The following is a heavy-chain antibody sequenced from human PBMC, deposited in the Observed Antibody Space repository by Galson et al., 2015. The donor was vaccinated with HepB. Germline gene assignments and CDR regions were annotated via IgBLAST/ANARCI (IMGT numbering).Heavy chain of an antibody. Sequence: SLRLSCAASGFSLSAYNMNWVRQAPGKGLEWVASISGSTYIYYKESVQGRFTISRDTAENSVYLQMNSLRVEDTAVYYCARDSGSYDVVTGYSSYFDLWGPGTLVTVSS. J-gene: IGHJ4*02. CDR1: GFSLSAYN. D-gene: IGHD3-9*01. CDR3: ARDSGSYDVVTGYSSYFDL. CDR2: ISGSTYI. V-gene: IGHV3-69-1*01.